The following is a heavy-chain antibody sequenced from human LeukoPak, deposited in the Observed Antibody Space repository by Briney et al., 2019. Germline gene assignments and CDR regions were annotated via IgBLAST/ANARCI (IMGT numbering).Heavy chain of an antibody. J-gene: IGHJ6*03. CDR3: ARAGRKQLVYYYYYYMDV. CDR2: INPNSGGT. Sequence: ASVKVSCKASGYTFTGYYMHWVRQAPGQGLEWMGWINPNSGGTNYAQKFQGRVTMTRDTSISTAYMELSGLRSDDTAVYYCARAGRKQLVYYYYYYMDVWGKGTTVTISS. CDR1: GYTFTGYY. D-gene: IGHD6-6*01. V-gene: IGHV1-2*02.